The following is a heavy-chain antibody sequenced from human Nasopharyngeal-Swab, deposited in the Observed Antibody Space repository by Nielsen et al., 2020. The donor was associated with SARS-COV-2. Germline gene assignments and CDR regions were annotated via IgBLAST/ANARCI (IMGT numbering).Heavy chain of an antibody. CDR2: ISYDGSNK. J-gene: IGHJ4*02. V-gene: IGHV3-30-3*01. CDR3: AKVMIVVVISGAFDY. CDR1: GFTFSSYA. Sequence: GGSLRLSCAASGFTFSSYAMHWVRQAPGKGLEWVAVISYDGSNKYYADSVKGRFTISRDNSKNTLYLQMNSLRTEDTALYYCAKVMIVVVISGAFDYWGQGTLVTVSS. D-gene: IGHD3-22*01.